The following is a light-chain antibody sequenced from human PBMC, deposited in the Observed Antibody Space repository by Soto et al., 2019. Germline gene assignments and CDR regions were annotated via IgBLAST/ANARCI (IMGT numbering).Light chain of an antibody. CDR2: AAS. J-gene: IGKJ4*01. CDR1: QSIRND. CDR3: LQQGLT. V-gene: IGKV1-17*01. Sequence: DIQMTPSPSSLSASVVDRVTITCRASQSIRNDLGWYQQKLGKAPKRMIYAASSLQSGVPSRFRGSGSGTEFTLTITSLQPEDFATDDCLQQGLTFGGGTKVEIK.